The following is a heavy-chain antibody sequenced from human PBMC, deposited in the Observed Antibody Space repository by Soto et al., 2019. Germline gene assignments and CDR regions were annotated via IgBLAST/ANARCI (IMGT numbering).Heavy chain of an antibody. D-gene: IGHD6-6*01. V-gene: IGHV5-10-1*01. CDR1: GYSFTSYW. Sequence: LGESLKISCKGSGYSFTSYWISWVRQMPGKGLEWMGRIDPSDSYTNYSPSFQGHVTISADKSISTAYLQWSSLKASDAAMYYCARQGIAARPPHYYYGMDVWGQGTTVTVSS. CDR3: ARQGIAARPPHYYYGMDV. J-gene: IGHJ6*02. CDR2: IDPSDSYT.